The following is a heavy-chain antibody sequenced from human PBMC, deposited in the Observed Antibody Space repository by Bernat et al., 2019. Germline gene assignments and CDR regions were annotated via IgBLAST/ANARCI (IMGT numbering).Heavy chain of an antibody. V-gene: IGHV3-23*01. Sequence: EVQLLESGGGLVQPGGSLRLPCAASGFTFSSYAMSWVRQAPGKGLEWVSAISGSGGSTYYADSVKGRFTISRDNPKNTLYLQMNSLRAEDTAVYYCAIPSIAARDWYFDLWGRGTLVTVSS. CDR2: ISGSGGST. CDR3: AIPSIAARDWYFDL. D-gene: IGHD6-6*01. J-gene: IGHJ2*01. CDR1: GFTFSSYA.